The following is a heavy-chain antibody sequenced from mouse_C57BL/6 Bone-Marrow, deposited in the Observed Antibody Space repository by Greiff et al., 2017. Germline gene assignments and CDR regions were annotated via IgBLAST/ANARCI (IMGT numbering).Heavy chain of an antibody. CDR1: GFNITDYY. CDR3: ARGSGYGSSRDGMDY. Sequence: EVKLMESGAELVKPGASVKLSCTASGFNITDYYMHWVKQRTEQGLEWIGRIDPEDGETKYAPKFQGKATITADTSSNTAYLQLSSLTSEDSAVYYCARGSGYGSSRDGMDYWGQGTSVTVSS. J-gene: IGHJ4*01. CDR2: IDPEDGET. V-gene: IGHV14-2*01. D-gene: IGHD1-1*01.